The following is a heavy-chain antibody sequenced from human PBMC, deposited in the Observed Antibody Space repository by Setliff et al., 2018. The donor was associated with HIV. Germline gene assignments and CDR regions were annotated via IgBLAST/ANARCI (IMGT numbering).Heavy chain of an antibody. V-gene: IGHV4-59*11. CDR2: IYTTGST. CDR1: GGSISSQY. J-gene: IGHJ3*02. D-gene: IGHD1-26*01. Sequence: PSETLSLTCTVSGGSISSQYWSWIRQTPGKGLEWIGHIYTTGSTHYNPSLRSRVTISIDTSKSHFSLRLKSVTAADTALYYCASGSPFDGFDMWGQGTMVTVSS. CDR3: ASGSPFDGFDM.